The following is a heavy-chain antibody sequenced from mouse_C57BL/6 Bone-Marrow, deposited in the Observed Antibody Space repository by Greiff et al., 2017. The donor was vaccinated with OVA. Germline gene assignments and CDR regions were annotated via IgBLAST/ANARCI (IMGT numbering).Heavy chain of an antibody. CDR2: ISYDGSN. CDR3: ARVIYYGNYDYFDY. Sequence: EVQLQESGPGLVKPSQSLSLTCSVTGYSITSGYYWNWIRQFPGNKLEWMGYISYDGSNNYNPSLKNRISITRDTSKNQFFLKLNSVTTEDTATYYCARVIYYGNYDYFDYWGQGTTLTVSS. CDR1: GYSITSGYY. V-gene: IGHV3-6*01. J-gene: IGHJ2*01. D-gene: IGHD2-1*01.